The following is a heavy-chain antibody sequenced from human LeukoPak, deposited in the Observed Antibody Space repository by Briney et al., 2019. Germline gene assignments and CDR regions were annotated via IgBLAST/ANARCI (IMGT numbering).Heavy chain of an antibody. Sequence: PSETLSLTCSVSGDSIGSYYWTWIRQSAGKGLEWIGYIFYSGSTNYSPSLKSRVTISVDTPNNQFSLQLRSVTAADTAIYYCARGRARDGSFPWLDSWGQGTLVTVSS. D-gene: IGHD3-10*01. CDR2: IFYSGST. CDR3: ARGRARDGSFPWLDS. CDR1: GDSIGSYY. J-gene: IGHJ5*01. V-gene: IGHV4-59*01.